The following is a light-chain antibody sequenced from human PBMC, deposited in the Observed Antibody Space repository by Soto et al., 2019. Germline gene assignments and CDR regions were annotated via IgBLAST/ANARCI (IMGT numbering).Light chain of an antibody. CDR3: ATWDDSLSGYV. CDR1: SSNIGSSY. Sequence: QAVLTQSPSASGTPGQRVTISCSGSSSNIGSSYVHWFQQLSGTAPKLLIYRNDQRPSGVPDRFSGSKSGTSASLAISGLRSEDEADYYCATWDDSLSGYVFGTGTKLTVL. J-gene: IGLJ1*01. CDR2: RND. V-gene: IGLV1-47*01.